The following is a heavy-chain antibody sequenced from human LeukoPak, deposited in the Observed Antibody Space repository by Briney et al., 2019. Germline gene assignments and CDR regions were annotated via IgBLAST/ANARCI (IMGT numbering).Heavy chain of an antibody. CDR2: ISSSSSYI. D-gene: IGHD7-27*01. CDR3: ARDVTGDQAFDP. Sequence: PGGSLRLSCAASGFTFSSYSMNWVRQAPGKGLEWVSSISSSSSYIYYADSVKGRFTISGDNAKNSLYLQMNSLRAEDTAVYYCARDVTGDQAFDPWGQGTLVTVSS. CDR1: GFTFSSYS. V-gene: IGHV3-21*01. J-gene: IGHJ5*02.